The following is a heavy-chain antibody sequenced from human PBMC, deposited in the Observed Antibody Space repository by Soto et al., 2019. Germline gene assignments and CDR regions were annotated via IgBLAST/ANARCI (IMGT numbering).Heavy chain of an antibody. J-gene: IGHJ6*03. Sequence: EVQLAESGGGLAQPGGSLRLSCAASGFTLSGYAMDWVRQALGKGLEYVSCISSNGVGTYYANSVQGRFTISRDNSKKTVYLQMGSLRPEEMAVYYCARRARPDFYYMDVWGKGTTVTVSS. CDR3: ARRARPDFYYMDV. D-gene: IGHD6-6*01. CDR2: ISSNGVGT. CDR1: GFTLSGYA. V-gene: IGHV3-64*01.